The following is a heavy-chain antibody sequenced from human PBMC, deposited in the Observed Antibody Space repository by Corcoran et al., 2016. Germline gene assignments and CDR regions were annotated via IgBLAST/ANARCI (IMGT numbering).Heavy chain of an antibody. V-gene: IGHV3-48*02. CDR1: GFTFSSYS. CDR3: VWWELLGEGY. J-gene: IGHJ4*02. D-gene: IGHD1-26*01. Sequence: EVQLVESGGGLVQPGGSLRLSCAASGFTFSSYSMNWVRQAPGKGLEWVSYISSSSSTIYYADSVKGRFTISRDNAKNSLYLQMNSLRDEDTAVYYCVWWELLGEGYWGQGTLVTVSS. CDR2: ISSSSSTI.